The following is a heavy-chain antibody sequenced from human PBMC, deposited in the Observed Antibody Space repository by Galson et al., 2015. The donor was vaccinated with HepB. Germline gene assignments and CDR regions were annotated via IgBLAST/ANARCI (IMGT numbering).Heavy chain of an antibody. D-gene: IGHD3-16*01. CDR3: ASLRGADPLGFDY. CDR1: GYSFTTYW. Sequence: QSGAEVKKPGESLKTSCKGSGYSFTTYWIGWVRQMPGKGLEWMGIIYPGDSDTRYSPSFQGQVTISADRSINTAYLQWSSLKASDTAMYYCASLRGADPLGFDYWGQGTLVTVSS. J-gene: IGHJ4*02. CDR2: IYPGDSDT. V-gene: IGHV5-51*01.